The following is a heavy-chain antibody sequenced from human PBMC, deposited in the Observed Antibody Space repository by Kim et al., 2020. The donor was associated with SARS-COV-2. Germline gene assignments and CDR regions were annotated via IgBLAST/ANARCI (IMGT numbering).Heavy chain of an antibody. J-gene: IGHJ6*02. D-gene: IGHD2-2*01. CDR3: AGAPEFCTSTSCYSLGMDV. V-gene: IGHV3-48*03. Sequence: KGRFSISRDNAKNLLYLQMGSLRAEDTAVYYCAGAPEFCTSTSCYSLGMDVWGQGTTVTVSS.